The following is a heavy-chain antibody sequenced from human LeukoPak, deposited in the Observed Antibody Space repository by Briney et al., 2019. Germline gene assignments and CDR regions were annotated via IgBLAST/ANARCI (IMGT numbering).Heavy chain of an antibody. J-gene: IGHJ5*02. D-gene: IGHD6-13*01. CDR1: GGSISSSSYY. CDR3: ARQIRVAAAGTGWFDP. V-gene: IGHV4-39*01. CDR2: IYYSGST. Sequence: PSETLSLTCTVSGGSISSSSYYWGWIRQPPGKGLEWIGSIYYSGSTYYNPSLKSRVTISVDTSKNRFSLELSSVTAADTAVYYCARQIRVAAAGTGWFDPWGQGTLVTVSS.